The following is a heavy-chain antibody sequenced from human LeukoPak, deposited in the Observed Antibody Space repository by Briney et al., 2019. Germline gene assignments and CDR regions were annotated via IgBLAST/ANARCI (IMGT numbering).Heavy chain of an antibody. V-gene: IGHV3-30*19. CDR3: ARNYASGTYDSGY. J-gene: IGHJ4*02. Sequence: GGSLRLSCEASGFTFTSYGIHWVRQAPGKGLEWVAVISYDGSNKYYADSVKGRFAISRDNSKNTVYLQMNSLRAEDTAVYYCARNYASGTYDSGYWGQGALVTVSS. D-gene: IGHD3-10*01. CDR1: GFTFTSYG. CDR2: ISYDGSNK.